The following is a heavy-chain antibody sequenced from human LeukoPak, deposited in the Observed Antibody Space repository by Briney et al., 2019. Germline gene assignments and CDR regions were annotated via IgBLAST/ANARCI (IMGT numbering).Heavy chain of an antibody. CDR3: AKDIGRRIFGMAYDAFHI. D-gene: IGHD3-3*01. V-gene: IGHV3-21*01. CDR2: ISSSSSYI. Sequence: GGSLRLSCAASGFTFSSYSMNWVRQAPGKGLEWVSSISSSSSYIYYADSVKGRFTISRDNAKNSLYLQMNSLRVEDTAIYYCAKDIGRRIFGMAYDAFHIWGQGTMVTVSS. J-gene: IGHJ3*02. CDR1: GFTFSSYS.